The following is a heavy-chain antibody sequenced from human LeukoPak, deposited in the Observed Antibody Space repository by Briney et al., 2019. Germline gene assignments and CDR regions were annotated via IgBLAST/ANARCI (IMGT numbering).Heavy chain of an antibody. Sequence: SETLSLTCTVSGGSISSSSYFWGWIRQPPGKGLEWIGSIYYSGSTYYNPSLKSRVTISVDTSKNQFSLKLSSVTAADTAVYYCARESPPYSSGWEDAFDIWGQGTMVTVSS. D-gene: IGHD6-19*01. CDR3: ARESPPYSSGWEDAFDI. J-gene: IGHJ3*02. V-gene: IGHV4-39*07. CDR1: GGSISSSSYF. CDR2: IYYSGST.